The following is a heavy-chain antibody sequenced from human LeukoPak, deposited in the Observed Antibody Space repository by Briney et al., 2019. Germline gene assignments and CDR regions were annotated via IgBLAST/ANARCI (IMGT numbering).Heavy chain of an antibody. D-gene: IGHD5-12*01. J-gene: IGHJ4*02. Sequence: PGGSLRLSCAASGFTFRSYAMHWVSQAPGKGLEWVAIISYDGSSKYYADSVKGRFTISRDNSKNTLYLQMNSLRAEDTAVHYCTRDDIVRGSLDYWGQGTLVTVSS. CDR2: ISYDGSSK. CDR1: GFTFRSYA. CDR3: TRDDIVRGSLDY. V-gene: IGHV3-30-3*01.